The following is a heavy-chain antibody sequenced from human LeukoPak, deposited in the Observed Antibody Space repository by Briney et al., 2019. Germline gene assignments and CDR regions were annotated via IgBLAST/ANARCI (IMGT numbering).Heavy chain of an antibody. J-gene: IGHJ3*02. V-gene: IGHV4-39*01. Sequence: SETLSLTCTVSGDXTSSSTYYWDWIRQAPGRGLEWLGNIYDSGTTHYNPSLKSRVTISGDTSKNQFSLKLNSVTAADTAIYYCATHRRSGSGGSENAFEIWGQGTMVTVSS. CDR3: ATHRRSGSGGSENAFEI. D-gene: IGHD5-12*01. CDR1: GDXTSSSTYY. CDR2: IYDSGTT.